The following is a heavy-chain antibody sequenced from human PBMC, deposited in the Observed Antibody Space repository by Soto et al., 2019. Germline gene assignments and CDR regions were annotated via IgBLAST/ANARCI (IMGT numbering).Heavy chain of an antibody. Sequence: SETLSLTCTVSGGSISSGGYYWSWIRQHPGKGLEWIGYIYYSGSTYYNPSLKSRVTISVDTSKNQFSLKLSSVTAADTAVYYCARFYGSGRNNWFDPWGQGTLVTVSS. V-gene: IGHV4-31*03. CDR3: ARFYGSGRNNWFDP. CDR1: GGSISSGGYY. D-gene: IGHD3-10*01. CDR2: IYYSGST. J-gene: IGHJ5*02.